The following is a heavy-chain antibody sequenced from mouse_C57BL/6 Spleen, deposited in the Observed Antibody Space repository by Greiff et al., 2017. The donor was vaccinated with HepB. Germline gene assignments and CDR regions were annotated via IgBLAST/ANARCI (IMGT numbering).Heavy chain of an antibody. Sequence: QVQLQQPGAELVRPGSSVKLSCKASGYTFTSYWMDWVKQRPGQGLEWIGNIYPSDSETHYNQKFKDKATLTVDKSSSTAYMQLSSLTSEDSAVYYCARRGSWDVAWFAYWGQGTLVTVSA. D-gene: IGHD4-1*01. J-gene: IGHJ3*01. CDR3: ARRGSWDVAWFAY. CDR2: IYPSDSET. V-gene: IGHV1-61*01. CDR1: GYTFTSYW.